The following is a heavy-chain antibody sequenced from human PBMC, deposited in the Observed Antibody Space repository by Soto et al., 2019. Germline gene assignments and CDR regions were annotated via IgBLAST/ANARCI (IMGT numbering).Heavy chain of an antibody. CDR2: ISSSSSYI. V-gene: IGHV3-21*01. CDR1: GFTFSSYS. Sequence: PGGSLRLSCAASGFTFSSYSMNWVRQAPGKGLEWVSSISSSSSYIYYADSVKGRFTISRDNAKNSLYLQMNSLRAEDTAVYYCAREYCGGDCYPYYFDYWGQGTLVTVSS. D-gene: IGHD2-21*02. CDR3: AREYCGGDCYPYYFDY. J-gene: IGHJ4*02.